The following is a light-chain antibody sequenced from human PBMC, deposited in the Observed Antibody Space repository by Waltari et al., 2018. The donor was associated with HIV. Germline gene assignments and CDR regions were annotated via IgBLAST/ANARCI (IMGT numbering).Light chain of an antibody. CDR2: RDT. CDR3: QAWDSSTAV. Sequence: SYELTQPPSVSVSPGQTASINCSGDKLGDKYACWYQQKSGQSPVLVFYRDTQRPSGIPERFSGSNSGNTATLTISGTQTMDEADYYCQAWDSSTAVFGGGTKLTVL. CDR1: KLGDKY. J-gene: IGLJ2*01. V-gene: IGLV3-1*01.